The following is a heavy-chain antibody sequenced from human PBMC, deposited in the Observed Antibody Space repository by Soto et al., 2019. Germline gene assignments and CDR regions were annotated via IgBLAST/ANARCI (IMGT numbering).Heavy chain of an antibody. Sequence: GGSLRLSCAASGFTFSSYAMHWVRQAPGKGLEWVAVISYDGSNKYYADSVKGRFTISRDNSKNTLYLQMNSLRAEDTAVYYCARPYYGDYFDYWGQGTLVTVSS. D-gene: IGHD4-17*01. CDR3: ARPYYGDYFDY. CDR1: GFTFSSYA. J-gene: IGHJ4*02. CDR2: ISYDGSNK. V-gene: IGHV3-30-3*01.